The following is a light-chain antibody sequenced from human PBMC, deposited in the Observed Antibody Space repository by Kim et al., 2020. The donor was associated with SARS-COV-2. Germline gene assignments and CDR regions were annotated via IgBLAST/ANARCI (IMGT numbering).Light chain of an antibody. Sequence: EVELTQSPAPLSVSPGERVSISCRASQDVSTKLIWYQQKRGQAPRLLIFGASTRATGIPARFSGSGSGTEFTLTISSLQSEDFAVYYCQQHNNWPYTFGQGTKLGI. CDR2: GAS. V-gene: IGKV3-15*01. CDR1: QDVSTK. CDR3: QQHNNWPYT. J-gene: IGKJ2*01.